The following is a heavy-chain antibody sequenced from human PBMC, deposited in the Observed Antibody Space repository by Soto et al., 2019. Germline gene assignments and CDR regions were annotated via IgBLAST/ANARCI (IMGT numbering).Heavy chain of an antibody. CDR2: IKSKTDGETT. Sequence: EVQLVESGGDLVKPGGSLRLSCATSGFTFNNAWMSCVRQAPGKGLEWVARIKSKTDGETTTYAAPVKGRFTISREDSKDTLYLQMNSLKPEDTAVYYCTTNGDYYYYYMDVWGKGTTVAVSS. V-gene: IGHV3-15*01. CDR3: TTNGDYYYYYMDV. J-gene: IGHJ6*03. CDR1: GFTFNNAW. D-gene: IGHD2-8*01.